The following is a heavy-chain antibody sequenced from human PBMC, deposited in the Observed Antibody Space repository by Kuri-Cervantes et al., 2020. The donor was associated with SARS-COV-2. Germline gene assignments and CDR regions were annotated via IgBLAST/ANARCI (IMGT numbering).Heavy chain of an antibody. J-gene: IGHJ4*02. Sequence: SQTLSLTCAVSGYSISSGYYWGWIRQPPGKGLEWFGSIYHSGSTYYNPSLKSRVTISVDTSKNQFSLKLSSVTAADTAVYYCARFGIAVARSVDYWGQGTLVTVSS. CDR2: IYHSGST. CDR1: GYSISSGYY. CDR3: ARFGIAVARSVDY. V-gene: IGHV4-38-2*01. D-gene: IGHD6-19*01.